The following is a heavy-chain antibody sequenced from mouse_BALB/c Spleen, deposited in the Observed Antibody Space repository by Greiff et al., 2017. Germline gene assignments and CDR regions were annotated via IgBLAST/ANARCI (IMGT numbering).Heavy chain of an antibody. D-gene: IGHD2-4*01. CDR3: AKGDYDYGESSLAY. CDR1: GYSITSGYY. Sequence: EVKLVESGPGLVKPSQSLSLTCSVTGYSITSGYYWNWIRQFPGNTLEWMGYISYDGSNNYNPSLKNRISITRDTSKNQFFLKLNSVTTEETATYYWAKGDYDYGESSLAYWGQGTLVTVSA. V-gene: IGHV3-6*02. CDR2: ISYDGSN. J-gene: IGHJ3*01.